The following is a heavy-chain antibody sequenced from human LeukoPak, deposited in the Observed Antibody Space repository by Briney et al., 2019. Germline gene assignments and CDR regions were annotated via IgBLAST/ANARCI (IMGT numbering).Heavy chain of an antibody. J-gene: IGHJ4*02. Sequence: GESLKTSCKGSGYSFISYWIGWVRQMPGKGLEWMGIIYPGDSDTRYSPSFQGQVTISADKSISTAYLQWSSLKASDTAMYYCARLRTYYDFWSGYFDYWGQGTLVTVSS. CDR2: IYPGDSDT. V-gene: IGHV5-51*01. CDR3: ARLRTYYDFWSGYFDY. D-gene: IGHD3-3*01. CDR1: GYSFISYW.